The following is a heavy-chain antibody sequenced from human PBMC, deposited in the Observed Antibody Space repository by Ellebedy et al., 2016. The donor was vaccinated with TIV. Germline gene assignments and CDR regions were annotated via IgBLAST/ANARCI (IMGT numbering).Heavy chain of an antibody. V-gene: IGHV5-51*01. Sequence: GESLKISCKGSGYSFTTYWIGWVRQMPGIGLQWMGIIYPGDSETITRYSPSFQGHDTISVDNSINTAYLQWSSLKASDTAMYYCARQGERPFDFWGQGTLVTVSS. D-gene: IGHD1-1*01. CDR3: ARQGERPFDF. J-gene: IGHJ4*02. CDR2: IYPGDSETIT. CDR1: GYSFTTYW.